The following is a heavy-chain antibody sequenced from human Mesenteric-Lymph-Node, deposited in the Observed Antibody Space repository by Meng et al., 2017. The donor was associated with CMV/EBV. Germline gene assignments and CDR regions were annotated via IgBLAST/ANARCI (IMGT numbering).Heavy chain of an antibody. J-gene: IGHJ5*02. CDR3: ARDQSGWGYCDP. CDR2: INTYKGST. D-gene: IGHD3-3*01. Sequence: ASVKVSCKTSGYTFTGYYMHWVRQAPGQGLEWMGWINTYKGSTKYPQTFQGRVTMTADTSTSTAFMELRSLEYDDTAVYYCARDQSGWGYCDPWGQGTLVTVSS. CDR1: GYTFTGYY. V-gene: IGHV1/OR15-2*02.